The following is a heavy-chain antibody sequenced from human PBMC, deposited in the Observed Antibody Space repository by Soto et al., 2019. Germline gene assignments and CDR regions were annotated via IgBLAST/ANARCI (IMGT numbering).Heavy chain of an antibody. J-gene: IGHJ4*02. CDR1: GYTVTNYG. Sequence: ASVKVSCKASGYTVTNYGINWLRQARGQGIEWMGWFNPKNGNTNYAQTFEGRLTLTTDTSTSTALMELSNVRSDDTAFYYCARVNSFEPFDSWGKGTLVTVSS. CDR2: FNPKNGNT. CDR3: ARVNSFEPFDS. V-gene: IGHV1-18*01. D-gene: IGHD3-16*01.